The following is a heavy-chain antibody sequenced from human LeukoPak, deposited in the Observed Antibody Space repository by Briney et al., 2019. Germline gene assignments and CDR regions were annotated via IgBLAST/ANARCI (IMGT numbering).Heavy chain of an antibody. CDR3: ARHGDSYDSPYVY. D-gene: IGHD5-12*01. V-gene: IGHV5-51*01. CDR2: IYPGDSDT. CDR1: GYSFTSYW. Sequence: GESLKISCKGSGYSFTSYWIGWVRQMPGKGLEWMGIIYPGDSDTRYSPSFQGHVTISADKSISTAYLQWSSLKASDTAMYFCARHGDSYDSPYVYWGQGTLVTVSS. J-gene: IGHJ4*02.